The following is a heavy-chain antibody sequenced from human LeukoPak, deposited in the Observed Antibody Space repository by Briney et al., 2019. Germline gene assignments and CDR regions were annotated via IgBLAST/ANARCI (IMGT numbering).Heavy chain of an antibody. Sequence: ASVKVSCKASGYTFTTYAMHWVRQAPGQRLEWMGWINVGSGNTNYAQKLQGRVTMTTDTSTSTAYMELRSLRSEDTAVYYCARVGRPRLRWSYNWFDPWGQGTLVTVSS. D-gene: IGHD4-23*01. V-gene: IGHV1-3*01. CDR1: GYTFTTYA. CDR3: ARVGRPRLRWSYNWFDP. CDR2: INVGSGNT. J-gene: IGHJ5*02.